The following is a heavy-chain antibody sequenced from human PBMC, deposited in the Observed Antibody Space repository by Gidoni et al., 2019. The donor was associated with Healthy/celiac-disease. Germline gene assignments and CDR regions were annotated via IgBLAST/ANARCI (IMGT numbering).Heavy chain of an antibody. D-gene: IGHD6-19*01. CDR3: ARGGPGWSSAPPPGFDY. CDR2: ISAYNGNT. CDR1: GYTFTSSG. V-gene: IGHV1-18*01. Sequence: QVQLVQSGVEVKKPGAAVKVSCKASGYTFTSSGISWVRQAPGQGLEWMGWISAYNGNTNYAQKLQGRVTMTTDTSTSTAYMELRSLRSDDTAVYYCARGGPGWSSAPPPGFDYWGQGTLVTVSS. J-gene: IGHJ4*02.